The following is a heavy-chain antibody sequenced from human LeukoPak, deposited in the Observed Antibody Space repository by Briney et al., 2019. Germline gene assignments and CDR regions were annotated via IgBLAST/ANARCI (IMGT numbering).Heavy chain of an antibody. CDR2: INHSGST. V-gene: IGHV4-34*01. CDR1: GGSSRGYY. Sequence: AETHSLHCAVHGGSSRGYYWSWLRQPPGKGLEWIGEINHSGSTNYNPSLKSRVTISVDTSKNQFSMKLSSVTAADRAVYCCARGRWFHRWCQGTLVTVSS. J-gene: IGHJ5*02. CDR3: ARGRWFHR.